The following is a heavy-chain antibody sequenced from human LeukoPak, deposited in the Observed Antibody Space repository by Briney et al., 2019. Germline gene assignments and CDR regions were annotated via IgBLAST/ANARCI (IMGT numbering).Heavy chain of an antibody. D-gene: IGHD3-10*01. Sequence: GASLRLSCAASGFTFSSYAMSWVRQAPGKGLDWVSAIIGSGGSTYYAHSVKGRFTISRDNSKNTLYLQMNSLRAEDTAVYYCAKGWFYGSGSYYTHFDYWGQGTLVTVSS. V-gene: IGHV3-23*01. J-gene: IGHJ4*02. CDR2: IIGSGGST. CDR3: AKGWFYGSGSYYTHFDY. CDR1: GFTFSSYA.